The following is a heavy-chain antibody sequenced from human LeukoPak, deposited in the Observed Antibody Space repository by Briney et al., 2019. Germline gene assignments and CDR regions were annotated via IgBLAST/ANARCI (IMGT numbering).Heavy chain of an antibody. CDR3: ARDAAIVVVPAALTGFDP. V-gene: IGHV4-39*07. J-gene: IGHJ5*02. D-gene: IGHD2-2*01. CDR1: GGSISSSSYY. CDR2: IYYSGST. Sequence: SETLSLTCTVSGGSISSSSYYWGWIRQPPGKGLEWIGSIYYSGSTYYNPSLKSRVTILVDTSKNQFSLKLSSVTAADTAVYYCARDAAIVVVPAALTGFDPWGQGTLVTVSS.